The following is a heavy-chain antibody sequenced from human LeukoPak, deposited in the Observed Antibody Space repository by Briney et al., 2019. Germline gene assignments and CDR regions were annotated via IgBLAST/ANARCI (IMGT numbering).Heavy chain of an antibody. Sequence: GGSLRLSCAASGFTFSSYAMNWVRQAPGKGLEWVSYISSSSSTIYYADSVKGRFTISRDNAKNSLYLQMNSLRAEDTAVYYCARSLNYDSSGYYPPLGYWGQGTLVTVSS. V-gene: IGHV3-48*01. D-gene: IGHD3-22*01. CDR1: GFTFSSYA. CDR3: ARSLNYDSSGYYPPLGY. CDR2: ISSSSSTI. J-gene: IGHJ4*02.